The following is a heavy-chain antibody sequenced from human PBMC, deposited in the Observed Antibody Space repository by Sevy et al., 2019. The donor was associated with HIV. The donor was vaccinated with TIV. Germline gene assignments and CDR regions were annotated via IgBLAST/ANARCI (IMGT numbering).Heavy chain of an antibody. V-gene: IGHV4-31*03. CDR1: GGSISSGGYY. D-gene: IGHD3-9*01. J-gene: IGHJ6*02. CDR3: ARDYYDILTGYPDYGMHV. CDR2: IYYSGST. Sequence: SETLSLTCTVSGGSISSGGYYWSWIRQHPGKGLEWIGYIYYSGSTYYNPSLKSRVTISVDTSKNQFSLKLSSVTAADTAVYYCARDYYDILTGYPDYGMHVWGQGTTVTVSS.